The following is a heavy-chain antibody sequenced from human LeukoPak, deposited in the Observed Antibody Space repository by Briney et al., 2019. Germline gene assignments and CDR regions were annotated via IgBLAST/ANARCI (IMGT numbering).Heavy chain of an antibody. J-gene: IGHJ4*02. V-gene: IGHV3-53*01. CDR3: ASSQVHFDY. CDR1: GFTFVSYA. CDR2: IYSGGST. Sequence: GGSLRLSCAASGFTFVSYAMNWVRQAPGKGLEWVSVIYSGGSTYYADSVKGRFTISRDNSKNTLYLQMNSLRAEDTAVYYCASSQVHFDYWGQGTLVTVSS.